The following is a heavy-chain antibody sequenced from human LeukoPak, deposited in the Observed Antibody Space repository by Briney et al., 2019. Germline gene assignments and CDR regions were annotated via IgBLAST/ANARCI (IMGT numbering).Heavy chain of an antibody. CDR1: GYTFTSYG. J-gene: IGHJ3*02. Sequence: ASVKVSCKASGYTFTSYGISWVRQAPGQGLEWMGWISAYNGNTNYAQKLQGRVTMTTDTSTSTAYMELRSLRSDDTAVYYCATRCGGDCYFFSDGLDSGAFDIWGQGTMVTVSS. CDR2: ISAYNGNT. D-gene: IGHD2-21*02. CDR3: ATRCGGDCYFFSDGLDSGAFDI. V-gene: IGHV1-18*01.